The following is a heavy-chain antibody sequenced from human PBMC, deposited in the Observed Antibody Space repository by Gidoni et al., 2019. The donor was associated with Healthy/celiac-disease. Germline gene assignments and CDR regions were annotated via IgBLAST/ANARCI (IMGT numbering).Heavy chain of an antibody. Sequence: EVQLVESGGGLVKPGGSLRLSCAASGFPSISYSMNWVRPAPGKGLEWVSSISSSSSYIYYADSVKGRFTISRDNAKNSLYLQMNSLRAEDTAVYYCARDSGDTIFGVNYYFDYWGQGTLVTVSS. J-gene: IGHJ4*02. V-gene: IGHV3-21*01. CDR3: ARDSGDTIFGVNYYFDY. CDR1: GFPSISYS. D-gene: IGHD3-3*01. CDR2: ISSSSSYI.